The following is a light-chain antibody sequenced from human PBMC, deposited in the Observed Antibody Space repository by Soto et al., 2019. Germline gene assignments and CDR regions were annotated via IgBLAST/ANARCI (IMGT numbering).Light chain of an antibody. CDR2: AAS. CDR3: QQYGSSPEWT. J-gene: IGKJ1*01. CDR1: QSVSSSY. Sequence: EIVLTQSPGTLSLSLGERATRSCRASQSVSSSYLAWYQQKPGQAPRLLIYAASSRATGIPDRFSGSGSGTDFSLTISKLEPEDFAVYYCQQYGSSPEWTFGQGTKVEIK. V-gene: IGKV3-20*01.